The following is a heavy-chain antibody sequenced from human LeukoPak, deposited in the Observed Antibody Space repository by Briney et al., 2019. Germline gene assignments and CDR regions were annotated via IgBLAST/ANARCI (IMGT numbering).Heavy chain of an antibody. CDR1: GFTFHAYT. CDR3: AKDFVGSGYPPNYYYGMDV. J-gene: IGHJ6*02. CDR2: ISWVGGGT. D-gene: IGHD3-3*01. Sequence: VSLRLSCAAFGFTFHAYTMTWIRSATGQGLEWGSFISWVGGGTYYADCVKGRFTLSRDNSKNSLYLPMNSLRTEDTALYSCAKDFVGSGYPPNYYYGMDVWGQGTTVTVSS. V-gene: IGHV3-43*01.